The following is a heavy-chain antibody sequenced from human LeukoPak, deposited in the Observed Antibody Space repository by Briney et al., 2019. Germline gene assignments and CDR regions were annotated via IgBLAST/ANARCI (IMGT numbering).Heavy chain of an antibody. Sequence: PSETLSLTCTVSGGSISSYYWGWIRQPPGKGLEWIGEINHSGSTNYNPSLKSRVTISVDTSKNQFSLKLRSVTAADTAVYYCARDTFYGDYIIFDDWGQGSLVTVSS. CDR2: INHSGST. CDR1: GGSISSYY. CDR3: ARDTFYGDYIIFDD. J-gene: IGHJ4*02. D-gene: IGHD4-17*01. V-gene: IGHV4-34*01.